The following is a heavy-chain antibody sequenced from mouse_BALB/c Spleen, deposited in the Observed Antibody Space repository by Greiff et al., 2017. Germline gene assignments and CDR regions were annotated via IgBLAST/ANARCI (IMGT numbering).Heavy chain of an antibody. CDR2: INPYYGST. J-gene: IGHJ1*01. V-gene: IGHV1-39*01. D-gene: IGHD1-1*01. Sequence: VQLQQTGPELVKPGASVKISCKASGYSFTDYIMLWVKQSHGKSLEWIGNINPYYGSTSYNLKFKGKATLTVDKSSSTAYMQLNSLTSEDSAVYYCARDYYGRSHWYFDVWGAGTTVTVSS. CDR3: ARDYYGRSHWYFDV. CDR1: GYSFTDYI.